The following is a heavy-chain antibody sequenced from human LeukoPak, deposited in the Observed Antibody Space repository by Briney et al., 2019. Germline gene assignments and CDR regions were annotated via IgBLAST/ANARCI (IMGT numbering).Heavy chain of an antibody. CDR1: GYSISSGYY. Sequence: SETLSLTCTVSGYSISSGYYWGWIRQPPGKGLEWIGSGSTYYNPSLKSRVTISVDTSKNQFSLKLSSVTAADTAVYYCARDSGWDGFGFGYWGQGTLVTVSS. D-gene: IGHD6-19*01. J-gene: IGHJ4*02. CDR3: ARDSGWDGFGFGY. V-gene: IGHV4-38-2*02. CDR2: SGST.